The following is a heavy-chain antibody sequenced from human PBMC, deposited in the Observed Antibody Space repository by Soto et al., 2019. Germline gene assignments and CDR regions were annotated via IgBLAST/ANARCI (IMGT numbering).Heavy chain of an antibody. CDR2: ISGSGGNT. Sequence: GGSLRLSCAASGFTFSSYAMTWVRQAPGKGLEWVSAISGSGGNTYYADSVKGRFTISRDNSKNTLYLQMNSLRAEDTAVYYCARWADLGYCSSTSCYGYYYYYMDVWGKGTTVTVS. D-gene: IGHD2-2*01. J-gene: IGHJ6*03. CDR1: GFTFSSYA. CDR3: ARWADLGYCSSTSCYGYYYYYMDV. V-gene: IGHV3-23*01.